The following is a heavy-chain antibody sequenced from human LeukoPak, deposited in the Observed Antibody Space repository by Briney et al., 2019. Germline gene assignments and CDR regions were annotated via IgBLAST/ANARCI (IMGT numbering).Heavy chain of an antibody. CDR2: IYYSGST. CDR3: ARAPRGLNAFDI. Sequence: SETLSLTCTDSGGSISSYYWSWIRQPPGKGLEWIGYIYYSGSTNYNPSLKSRVTISVDTSKNQFSLKLSSVTAADTAVYYCARAPRGLNAFDIWCQGTMVTVSS. D-gene: IGHD5-12*01. CDR1: GGSISSYY. J-gene: IGHJ3*02. V-gene: IGHV4-59*01.